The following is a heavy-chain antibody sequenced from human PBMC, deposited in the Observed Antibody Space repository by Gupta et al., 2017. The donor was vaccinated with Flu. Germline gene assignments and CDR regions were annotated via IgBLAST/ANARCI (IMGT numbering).Heavy chain of an antibody. CDR3: ASRYDFWSGRSYGMDV. J-gene: IGHJ6*02. CDR1: GSTFTGYD. CDR2: INPNSGGT. Sequence: QVQLVQSGAEVKTPGASVKVSCKASGSTFTGYDMHWVRQAPGQGLEWMGWINPNSGGTNYAQKFQGRVTMTRDTSISTAYMELSRLRSDDTAVYYCASRYDFWSGRSYGMDVWGQGTTVTVSS. V-gene: IGHV1-2*02. D-gene: IGHD3-3*01.